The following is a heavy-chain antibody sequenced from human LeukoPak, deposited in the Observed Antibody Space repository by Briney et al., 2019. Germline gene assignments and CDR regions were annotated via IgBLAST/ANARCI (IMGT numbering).Heavy chain of an antibody. CDR3: ARGFNYYDSSGYYSDAFDI. J-gene: IGHJ3*02. CDR2: MNPNSGNT. Sequence: ASVKVSCKASGYTFTSYDINWVRQATGQGLEWMGWMNPNSGNTGYAQKFQGRVTMTRNTSISTAYMELSSLRSEDTAVYYCARGFNYYDSSGYYSDAFDIWGQGTKVTVSS. D-gene: IGHD3-22*01. CDR1: GYTFTSYD. V-gene: IGHV1-8*01.